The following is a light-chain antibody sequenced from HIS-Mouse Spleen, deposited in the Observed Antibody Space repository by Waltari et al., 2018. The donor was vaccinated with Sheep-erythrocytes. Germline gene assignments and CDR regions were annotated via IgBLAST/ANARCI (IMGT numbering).Light chain of an antibody. J-gene: IGLJ3*02. CDR1: SSDVGRYNY. CDR2: EVS. Sequence: QSALPQSPSASGSPGQSVTISCTGTSSDVGRYNYVSWYQQHPGKAPKLMIYEVSKRPSGVPDRFSGSKSGNTASLTVSGLQAEDEADYYCSSYAGSNNWVFGGGTKLTVL. V-gene: IGLV2-8*01. CDR3: SSYAGSNNWV.